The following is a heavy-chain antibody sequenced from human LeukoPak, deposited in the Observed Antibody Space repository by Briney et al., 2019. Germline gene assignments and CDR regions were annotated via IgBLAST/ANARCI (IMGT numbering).Heavy chain of an antibody. Sequence: GGSLRLSCAASGFTFSSYWLNWARQAPGKGLEWVASINHNGNVNYYVDSVKGRFTISRDNAKNSLYLQMSNLRAEDTAVYSCARGGGLDVWGQGATVTVSS. V-gene: IGHV3-7*03. J-gene: IGHJ6*02. CDR3: ARGGGLDV. D-gene: IGHD3-16*01. CDR2: INHNGNVN. CDR1: GFTFSSYW.